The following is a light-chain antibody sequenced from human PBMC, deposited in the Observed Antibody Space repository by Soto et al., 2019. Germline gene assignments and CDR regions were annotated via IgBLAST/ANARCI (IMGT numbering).Light chain of an antibody. Sequence: EILMTQSPATLSVSPGERATLSCRASQSVSSNLAWYQQKPGPAPRLLIYGASTRATGIHARFSGSGSGTEFTLTTSSLQSEDFGVYYCQQYNNWPRTFGQGTKVEIK. V-gene: IGKV3-15*01. J-gene: IGKJ1*01. CDR3: QQYNNWPRT. CDR2: GAS. CDR1: QSVSSN.